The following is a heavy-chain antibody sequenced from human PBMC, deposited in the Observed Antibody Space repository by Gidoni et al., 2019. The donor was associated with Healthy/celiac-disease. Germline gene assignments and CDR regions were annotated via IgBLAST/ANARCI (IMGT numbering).Heavy chain of an antibody. CDR3: ARAVVYVRTDAYFDY. V-gene: IGHV4-30-2*01. CDR2: IYHSGST. D-gene: IGHD2-8*02. CDR1: GGSISRGGYS. Sequence: QLQLQESGSGLVKPSQTLSLTCAVSGGSISRGGYSWSWIRQPPGKGLEWIGYIYHSGSTYYNPSLKSRVTISVDRSKNQFSLKLSSVTAADTAVYYCARAVVYVRTDAYFDYWGQGTLVTVSS. J-gene: IGHJ4*02.